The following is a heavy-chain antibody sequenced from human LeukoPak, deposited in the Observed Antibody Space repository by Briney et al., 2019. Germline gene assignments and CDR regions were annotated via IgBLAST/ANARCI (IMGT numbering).Heavy chain of an antibody. CDR3: TRVGYIDEGIDY. J-gene: IGHJ4*02. CDR2: IKQDGSKK. V-gene: IGHV3-7*04. CDR1: GFPFSSYW. Sequence: QPGGSLRLSCVASGFPFSSYWMTWVRQAPGKGLEWVANIKQDGSKKSYVDSVKGRFTISRDNAKNSLYLQMSSLRAEDTAIYYCTRVGYIDEGIDYWGQGTLVIVSS. D-gene: IGHD5-24*01.